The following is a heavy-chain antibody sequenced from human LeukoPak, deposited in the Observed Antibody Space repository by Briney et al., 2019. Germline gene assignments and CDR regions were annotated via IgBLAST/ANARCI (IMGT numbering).Heavy chain of an antibody. CDR2: IRYDGSNK. CDR1: GFTFSSYG. D-gene: IGHD2-21*02. CDR3: AKQTGGNCYSAFDS. V-gene: IGHV3-30*02. Sequence: GGSLRLSCAASGFTFSSYGMYWVRQAPGKGLEWVAFIRYDGSNKYYADSVKGRFTISRDDSKNTLYLQMNSLGAEDTALYYCAKQTGGNCYSAFDSWGQGTLVTVSS. J-gene: IGHJ4*02.